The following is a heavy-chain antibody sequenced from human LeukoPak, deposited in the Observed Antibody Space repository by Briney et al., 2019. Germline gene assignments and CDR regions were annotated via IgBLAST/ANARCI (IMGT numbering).Heavy chain of an antibody. CDR2: VYSGGRT. J-gene: IGHJ4*02. Sequence: PGGSLRLSCAASGFTFNDTYMSWVRQAPGKGLEWVSVVYSGGRTFYSDSVKGRFTISRDNSKNTVYLQMNSLRADDTAVYYCARQAAAGLDYWGQGTLVTASS. V-gene: IGHV3-66*02. D-gene: IGHD6-13*01. CDR3: ARQAAAGLDY. CDR1: GFTFNDTY.